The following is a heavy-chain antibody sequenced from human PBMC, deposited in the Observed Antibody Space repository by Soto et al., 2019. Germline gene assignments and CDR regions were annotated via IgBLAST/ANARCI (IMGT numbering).Heavy chain of an antibody. D-gene: IGHD6-6*01. Sequence: GGSLRLSCAASGFTFSSYWMHWVRQAPGKGLVWVSCINSSGGSTYYADSVKGRFTISRHNSKNTLYLQMNSLRAEDTAVYYCAKKSIAARPGKIERYMDVWGKGTTVTVSS. J-gene: IGHJ6*03. CDR1: GFTFSSYW. V-gene: IGHV3-74*01. CDR3: AKKSIAARPGKIERYMDV. CDR2: INSSGGST.